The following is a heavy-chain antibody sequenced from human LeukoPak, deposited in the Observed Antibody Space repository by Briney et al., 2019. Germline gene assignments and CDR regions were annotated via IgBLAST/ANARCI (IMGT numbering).Heavy chain of an antibody. CDR3: ARDSRPSYSSSSGSGWFDP. Sequence: GGSLRLSCAASGFTFSSYSMNWVRQAPGKGLGWVSSISSSSSYIYYADSVKGRFTISRDNAKNSLYLQMNSLRAEDTAVYYCARDSRPSYSSSSGSGWFDPWGQGTLVTVSS. J-gene: IGHJ5*02. D-gene: IGHD6-6*01. V-gene: IGHV3-21*01. CDR1: GFTFSSYS. CDR2: ISSSSSYI.